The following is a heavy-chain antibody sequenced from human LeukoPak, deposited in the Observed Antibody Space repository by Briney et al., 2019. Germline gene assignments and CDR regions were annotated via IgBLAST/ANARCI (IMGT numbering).Heavy chain of an antibody. CDR2: ISSGSSFI. J-gene: IGHJ5*02. D-gene: IGHD3-16*01. V-gene: IGHV3-21*01. CDR1: GFTFGSYA. CDR3: VRDQGGERWFDP. Sequence: SGGSLRLSCAASGFTFGSYAMNWVRQAPGKGLEWVSSISSGSSFIYYADSVKGRFTIARDNAKNSLYLQMNSLRPEDTAIYYCVRDQGGERWFDPWGPGTLVTVSS.